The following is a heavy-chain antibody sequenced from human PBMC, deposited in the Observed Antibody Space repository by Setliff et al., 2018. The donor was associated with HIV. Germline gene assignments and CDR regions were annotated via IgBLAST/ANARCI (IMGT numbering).Heavy chain of an antibody. CDR2: INTGNANT. V-gene: IGHV1-3*04. D-gene: IGHD3-10*01. CDR1: GYTFTSYT. Sequence: GASVKVSCKASGYTFTSYTIHWVRQAPGQRLEWMGWINTGNANTKYSQKFQDRVTITRDTSASTAYMELSSLRSEDTAVYYCARDGRVLLWFGELAWYFDLWGRGTLVTVS. CDR3: ARDGRVLLWFGELAWYFDL. J-gene: IGHJ2*01.